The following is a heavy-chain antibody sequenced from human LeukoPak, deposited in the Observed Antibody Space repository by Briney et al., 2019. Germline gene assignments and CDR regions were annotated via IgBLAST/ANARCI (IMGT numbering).Heavy chain of an antibody. CDR1: GGSISSGDYY. Sequence: SETLSLTCTVSGGSISSGDYYWSWIRQPPGKGLEWIGYIYYSVSTNYNPSLKSRVTISVDTSKNQFSLKLSSVTAADTAVYYCARGQPPDYWGQGTLVTVSS. J-gene: IGHJ4*02. V-gene: IGHV4-61*08. CDR3: ARGQPPDY. D-gene: IGHD6-13*01. CDR2: IYYSVST.